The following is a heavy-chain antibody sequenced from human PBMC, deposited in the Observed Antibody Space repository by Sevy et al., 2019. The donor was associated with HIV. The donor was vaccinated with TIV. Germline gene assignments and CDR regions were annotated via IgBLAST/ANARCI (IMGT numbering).Heavy chain of an antibody. CDR1: GYTFTGYY. CDR2: INPNSGGT. D-gene: IGHD3-16*01. Sequence: ASVKVSCKASGYTFTGYYRYWVRQAPGQGLEWMGWINPNSGGTNYAQKFQGRVTMTRDTSISTAYMELSRLRSDDTAVYYCARDALLCGGYLDYWGQGTLVTVSS. V-gene: IGHV1-2*02. CDR3: ARDALLCGGYLDY. J-gene: IGHJ4*02.